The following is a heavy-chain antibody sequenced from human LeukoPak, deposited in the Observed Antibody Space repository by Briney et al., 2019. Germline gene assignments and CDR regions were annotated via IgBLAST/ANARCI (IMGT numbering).Heavy chain of an antibody. CDR2: MSPNSGDT. Sequence: ASVQVSCKASGYTFTNYDINWVRQAPGQGLEWIGWMSPNSGDTGYAQKFQGRVTMTRNTSISTAYMELGYLRSEDTAVYFCARGRRYSGFDALGFWGQGSLVTVSS. V-gene: IGHV1-8*01. J-gene: IGHJ4*02. CDR3: ARGRRYSGFDALGF. CDR1: GYTFTNYD. D-gene: IGHD5-12*01.